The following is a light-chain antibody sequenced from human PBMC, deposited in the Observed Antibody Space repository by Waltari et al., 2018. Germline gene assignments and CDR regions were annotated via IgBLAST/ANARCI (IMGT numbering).Light chain of an antibody. V-gene: IGKV3-20*01. CDR3: QQYGSYVFT. CDR2: GTF. Sequence: ENVLTQSPGTLSLSPGERATLSCRASQSLSSTYLAWYQQKPGQPPRLLIYGTFNRAASIPNRFSGSGSGIDFTLTISRLEPEDFAVYYCQQYGSYVFTFGPGTKVDV. CDR1: QSLSSTY. J-gene: IGKJ3*01.